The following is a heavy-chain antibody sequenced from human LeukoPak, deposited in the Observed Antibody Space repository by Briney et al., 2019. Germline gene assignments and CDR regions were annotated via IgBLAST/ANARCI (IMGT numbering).Heavy chain of an antibody. CDR1: GASINSYY. CDR2: IYDSGST. V-gene: IGHV4-59*01. D-gene: IGHD6-13*01. J-gene: IGHJ4*02. Sequence: SETLSLTCTVSGASINSYYWSWIRQPPGKGLEWIGCIYDSGSTDYNPSLKSRVTISVDTSKNQFSLKLNSVTAADTAMYYCARTSSSWLWGQGTLVTVSS. CDR3: ARTSSSWL.